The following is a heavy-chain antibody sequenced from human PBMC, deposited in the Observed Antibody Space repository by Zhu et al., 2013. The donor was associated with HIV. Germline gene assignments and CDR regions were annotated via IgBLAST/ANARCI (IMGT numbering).Heavy chain of an antibody. CDR1: GYTLTELS. D-gene: IGHD1-26*01. CDR2: FDPEDGET. Sequence: QVQLVQSGAEVKKPGASVKVSCKVSGYTLTELSMHWVRQAPGKGLEWMGGFDPEDGETIYAQKFQGRVTMTEDTSTDTAYMELSSLRSEDTAVYYCATSIVGATHLSYYYGMDVWGQGTTVTVSS. J-gene: IGHJ6*02. CDR3: ATSIVGATHLSYYYGMDV. V-gene: IGHV1-24*01.